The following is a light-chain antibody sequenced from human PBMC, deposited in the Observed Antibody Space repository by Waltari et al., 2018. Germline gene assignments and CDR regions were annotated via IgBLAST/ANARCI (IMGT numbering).Light chain of an antibody. Sequence: QSALTQPASVSGSPGQSITISCTGTSSDVGSYNLVPWYQQHPGKAPKLMIYEGSKRPSGVSNRFSGSKSGNTASLTISGLQAEDEADYYCCSYAGSSTWGFGGGTKLTVL. V-gene: IGLV2-23*01. J-gene: IGLJ3*02. CDR2: EGS. CDR1: SSDVGSYNL. CDR3: CSYAGSSTWG.